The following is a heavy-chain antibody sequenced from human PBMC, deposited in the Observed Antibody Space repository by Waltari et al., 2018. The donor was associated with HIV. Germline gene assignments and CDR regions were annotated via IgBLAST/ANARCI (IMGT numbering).Heavy chain of an antibody. CDR2: ISSSSSYI. V-gene: IGHV3-21*01. Sequence: EVQLVESGGGLVKPGGSLRLSCAASGLPFSSYSMNWVRQAPGKGLEWVSSISSSSSYIYYADSVKGRFTISRDNAKNSLYLQMNSLRAEDTAVYYCARDASLSGSYYPNYWGQGTLVTVSS. CDR1: GLPFSSYS. D-gene: IGHD1-26*01. CDR3: ARDASLSGSYYPNY. J-gene: IGHJ4*02.